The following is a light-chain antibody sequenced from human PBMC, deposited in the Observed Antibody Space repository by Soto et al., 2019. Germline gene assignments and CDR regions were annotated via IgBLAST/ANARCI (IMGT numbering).Light chain of an antibody. Sequence: EIVLTQSPGTLSLSPGERATLSCRASQNIGSSNVAWYQHKPGLAPRLLLYGASTRATGIPDRFSGSGSETDFTLTINRLEPEDFALYYCQHYHSGHRIAFGQGTRLENK. V-gene: IGKV3-20*01. CDR3: QHYHSGHRIA. CDR2: GAS. J-gene: IGKJ5*01. CDR1: QNIGSSN.